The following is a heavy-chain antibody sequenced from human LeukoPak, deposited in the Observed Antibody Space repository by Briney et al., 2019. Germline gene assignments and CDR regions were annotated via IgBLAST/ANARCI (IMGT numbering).Heavy chain of an antibody. CDR1: GFTFSSYE. D-gene: IGHD5-24*01. Sequence: GGSLRLSCAASGFTFSSYEMNWVRQAPGKGLEWVSYISSSGSTIYYADSVKGRFTISRDNAKNSLYLQMNSLRAEDTAVYYFARDADPGGWLQGNAFDIWGQGTMVTVSS. CDR3: ARDADPGGWLQGNAFDI. V-gene: IGHV3-48*03. CDR2: ISSSGSTI. J-gene: IGHJ3*02.